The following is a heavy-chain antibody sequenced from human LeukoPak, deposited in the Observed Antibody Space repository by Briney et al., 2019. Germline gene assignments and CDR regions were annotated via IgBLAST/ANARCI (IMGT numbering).Heavy chain of an antibody. Sequence: GGSLRLSCAASGFTFRDYYMSWVRQAPGKGLEWVSSISSTGATIFYADSVKGRFTISRDNANNSLYLQMNSLRAEDTALYYCARVHRGWSERVDYWGQGALVTVSS. V-gene: IGHV3-11*01. J-gene: IGHJ4*02. D-gene: IGHD6-19*01. CDR1: GFTFRDYY. CDR3: ARVHRGWSERVDY. CDR2: ISSTGATI.